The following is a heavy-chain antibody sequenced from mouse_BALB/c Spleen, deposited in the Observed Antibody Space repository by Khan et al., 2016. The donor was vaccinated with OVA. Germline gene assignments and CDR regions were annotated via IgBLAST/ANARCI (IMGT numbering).Heavy chain of an antibody. J-gene: IGHJ1*01. CDR2: MNTYTGEP. CDR1: GYTFKDYV. CDR3: ARGASYWYFDV. V-gene: IGHV9-1*02. Sequence: QIQLVQSGPELKKPGETVKISCKASGYTFKDYVMNWVKQSPGEGLKWMGWMNTYTGEPTYTDDFKGRFAFSLETSASTAYLQINNLKNEDMATYFCARGASYWYFDVWGAGTTVTVSS.